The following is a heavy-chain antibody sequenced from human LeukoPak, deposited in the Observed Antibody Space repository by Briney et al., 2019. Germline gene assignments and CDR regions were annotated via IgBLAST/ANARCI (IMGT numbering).Heavy chain of an antibody. Sequence: QTGGSLRLSCEGSGFTFSNYWMGWARQAPGKGLQWVANIKTDGSEKYYVDSVKGRFTISRDNAKNSLYLQMNSLRAEDTAVYYCATYSSLNRREFQYWGQGTLLTVSS. CDR2: IKTDGSEK. V-gene: IGHV3-7*01. CDR3: ATYSSLNRREFQY. D-gene: IGHD3-22*01. CDR1: GFTFSNYW. J-gene: IGHJ1*01.